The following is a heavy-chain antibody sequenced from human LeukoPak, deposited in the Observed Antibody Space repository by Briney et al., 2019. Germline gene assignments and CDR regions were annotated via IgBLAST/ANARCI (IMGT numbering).Heavy chain of an antibody. D-gene: IGHD2-2*01. CDR3: ARAARRAPAFVH. CDR1: AGSINYHY. V-gene: IGHV4-59*11. J-gene: IGHJ4*02. Sequence: SETLSLTCSVSAGSINYHYWSWIRQPPGKGLEWIGYIYYSGSTNYNPSLKSRVTISVDTSKNQFSLKLSSVTAADTAVYYCARAARRAPAFVHWGQGTLVTVSS. CDR2: IYYSGST.